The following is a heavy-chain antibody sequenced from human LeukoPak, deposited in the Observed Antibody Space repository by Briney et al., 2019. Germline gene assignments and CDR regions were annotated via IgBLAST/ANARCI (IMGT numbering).Heavy chain of an antibody. D-gene: IGHD3-9*01. CDR1: GASTSYFY. Sequence: SDTLSLTCTVSGASTSYFYWSWIRQPPGKGLEWIGYISYSGSTSYNPSLQSRVTISVDASKNQFSLKLSAVTAADTAVYYCARYLDPRHNYLYMYGWGTGTTVT. J-gene: IGHJ6*03. V-gene: IGHV4-59*08. CDR3: ARYLDPRHNYLYMYG. CDR2: ISYSGST.